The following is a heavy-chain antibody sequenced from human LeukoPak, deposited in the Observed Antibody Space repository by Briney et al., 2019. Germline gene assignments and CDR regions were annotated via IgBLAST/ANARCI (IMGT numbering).Heavy chain of an antibody. CDR2: ISYDGINK. CDR1: GFTFSSYA. D-gene: IGHD2-2*01. J-gene: IGHJ4*02. V-gene: IGHV3-30-3*01. CDR3: ARRADIVVVPAAMLGLYFDY. Sequence: PGGSLRLSCAASGFTFSSYAMHWVRQAPGKGLEWVAVISYDGINKYDADSVKGRFTISRDNSKNTLYLQMNSLRAEDTAVYYCARRADIVVVPAAMLGLYFDYWGQGTLVTVSS.